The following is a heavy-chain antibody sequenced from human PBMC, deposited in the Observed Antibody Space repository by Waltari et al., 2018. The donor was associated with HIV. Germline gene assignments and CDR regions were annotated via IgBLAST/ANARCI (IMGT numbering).Heavy chain of an antibody. J-gene: IGHJ6*02. CDR2: MNPNSGNT. V-gene: IGHV1-8*02. Sequence: QVHLVQSGPEVKRPGASVKISCKGYGYIFMNFDVNWVRQAAGQGPEWLGWMNPNSGNTASPYIFEERVTMTRDVSTDTAYMEMSGRTPEDTAIYYCARNSSAKGNRYFYYGLDVWGQGTPVTV. CDR3: ARNSSAKGNRYFYYGLDV. CDR1: GYIFMNFD. D-gene: IGHD3-22*01.